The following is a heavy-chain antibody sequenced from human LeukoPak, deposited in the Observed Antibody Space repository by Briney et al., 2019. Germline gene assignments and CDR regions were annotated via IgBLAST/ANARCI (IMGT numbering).Heavy chain of an antibody. J-gene: IGHJ4*02. V-gene: IGHV4-59*08. CDR2: IYYSGST. CDR1: GGSINNYY. Sequence: SETLSLTCTISGGSINNYYWSWIRQPPGKGLEWIGYIYYSGSTTYNPSLKSRVTISVDTSKNRFSLSLSSVTAADTAVYYCARHRPGPYDYWGQGTLVTVSS. CDR3: ARHRPGPYDY. D-gene: IGHD6-6*01.